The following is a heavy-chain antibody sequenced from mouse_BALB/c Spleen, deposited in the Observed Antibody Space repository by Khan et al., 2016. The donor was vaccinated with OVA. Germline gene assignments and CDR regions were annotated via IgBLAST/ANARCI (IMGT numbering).Heavy chain of an antibody. V-gene: IGHV5-6*01. CDR2: ISSGGHYT. D-gene: IGHD1-1*01. J-gene: IGHJ3*01. CDR1: GFTFSTYG. CDR3: ARLAYYYNSEGFAY. Sequence: EVTLVESGGDLVKPGGSLKLSCAASGFTFSTYGMSWVRQTPDMRLEWVATISSGGHYTYFPDSVKGRFTISRDNAKNTLYLQMSSLKSEDTAIYYCARLAYYYNSEGFAYWGQGTLVTVFA.